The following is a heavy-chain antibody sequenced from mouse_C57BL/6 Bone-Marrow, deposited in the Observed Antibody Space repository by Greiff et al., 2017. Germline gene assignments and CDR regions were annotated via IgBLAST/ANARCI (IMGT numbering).Heavy chain of an antibody. Sequence: QVQLQQSGAELVRPGTSVKVSCKASGYAFTNYLIEWVKQRPGQGLEWIGVINPGSGGTNYNEKFKGKATLTADKSSSTAYMQLISLTSEDSAVYFCASPYDYDGRYFDVWGTGTTVTVSS. CDR3: ASPYDYDGRYFDV. J-gene: IGHJ1*03. D-gene: IGHD2-4*01. V-gene: IGHV1-54*01. CDR2: INPGSGGT. CDR1: GYAFTNYL.